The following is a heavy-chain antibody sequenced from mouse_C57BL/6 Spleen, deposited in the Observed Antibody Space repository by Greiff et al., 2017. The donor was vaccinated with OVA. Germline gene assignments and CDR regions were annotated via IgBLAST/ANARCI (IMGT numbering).Heavy chain of an antibody. D-gene: IGHD1-1*01. CDR3: AREYYYGSSPHWYFDV. Sequence: EVKLMESGGDLVKPGGSLKLSCAASGFTFSSYGMSWVRQTPDKRLEWVATISSGGSYTYYPDSVKGRFTISRDNAKNTLYLQMSSLKSEDTAMYYCAREYYYGSSPHWYFDVWGTGTTVTVSS. CDR1: GFTFSSYG. V-gene: IGHV5-6*01. CDR2: ISSGGSYT. J-gene: IGHJ1*03.